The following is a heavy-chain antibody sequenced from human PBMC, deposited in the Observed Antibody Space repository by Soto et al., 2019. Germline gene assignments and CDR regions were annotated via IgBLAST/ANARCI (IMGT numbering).Heavy chain of an antibody. CDR2: IYYSGST. CDR1: GGSISSGGYY. V-gene: IGHV4-31*03. Sequence: QVQLQESGPGLVKPSQTLSLTCTVSGGSISSGGYYWSWIRQHPGKGLEWIGYIYYSGSTYYNPSLKSRVNISVETSKNQFSLKLSSVTAADTAVYYWARGERGFGESSYYYYGMDVWGQGTTVTVSS. J-gene: IGHJ6*02. CDR3: ARGERGFGESSYYYYGMDV. D-gene: IGHD3-10*01.